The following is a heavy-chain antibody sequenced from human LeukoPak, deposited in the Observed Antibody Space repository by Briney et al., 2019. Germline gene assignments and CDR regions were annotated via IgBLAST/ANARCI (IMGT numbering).Heavy chain of an antibody. CDR2: INHSGST. CDR1: GGSFSGYY. V-gene: IGHV4-34*01. Sequence: SETLSLTCAVYGGSFSGYYWSWIRQPPGKGLEWIGEINHSGSTNYNPSLKSRVTISVDTSKNQFSLKLSSVTAADTAVYYCARGKSSYFNSDYWGQGTLVTVSS. J-gene: IGHJ4*02. D-gene: IGHD2-15*01. CDR3: ARGKSSYFNSDY.